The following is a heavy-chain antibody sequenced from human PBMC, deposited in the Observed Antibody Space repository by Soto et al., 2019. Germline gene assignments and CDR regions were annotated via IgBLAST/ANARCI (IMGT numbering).Heavy chain of an antibody. J-gene: IGHJ3*02. Sequence: HPGGSLRLSCAASGFTFSTYGMHWVRQAPGKGLEWVAVISYDGSNKYYADSVKGRFTISRDNSKNTLYLQMNSLRAEDTAVYYCAKDYYYDSSGYPWAFDIWGQGTMVTVSS. CDR2: ISYDGSNK. CDR3: AKDYYYDSSGYPWAFDI. V-gene: IGHV3-30*18. D-gene: IGHD3-22*01. CDR1: GFTFSTYG.